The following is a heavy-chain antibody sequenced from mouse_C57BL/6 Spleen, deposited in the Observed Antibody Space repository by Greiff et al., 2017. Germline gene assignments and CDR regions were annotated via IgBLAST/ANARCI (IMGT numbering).Heavy chain of an antibody. V-gene: IGHV3-6*01. CDR1: GYSITSGYY. J-gene: IGHJ2*01. Sequence: EVKLEESGPGLVKPSQSLSLTCSVTGYSITSGYYWNWIRQFPGNKLEWMGYISYDGSNNYNPSLKNRISITRDTSKNQFFLKLNSVTTEDTATHYCALLSAYYFDYWGQGTTLTVSS. CDR3: ALLSAYYFDY. CDR2: ISYDGSN. D-gene: IGHD3-2*02.